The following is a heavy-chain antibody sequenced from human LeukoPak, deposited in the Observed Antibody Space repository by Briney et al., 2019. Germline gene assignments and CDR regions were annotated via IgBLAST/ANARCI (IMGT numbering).Heavy chain of an antibody. CDR3: ARLLAPPYDYVWGSHYYYYYMDV. V-gene: IGHV4-39*01. CDR2: IYYSGST. CDR1: GGSISSSSYY. Sequence: SETLSLTCTVSGGSISSSSYYWGWIRQPPGKGLEWIGSIYYSGSTYYNPSLKSRVTISVDTSKNQFSLKLSSVTAADTAVYYCARLLAPPYDYVWGSHYYYYYMDVWGKGTTVTISS. D-gene: IGHD3-16*01. J-gene: IGHJ6*03.